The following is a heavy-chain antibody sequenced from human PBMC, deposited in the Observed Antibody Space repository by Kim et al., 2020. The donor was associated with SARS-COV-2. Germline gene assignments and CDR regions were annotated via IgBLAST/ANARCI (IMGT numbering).Heavy chain of an antibody. D-gene: IGHD3-3*01. CDR2: INSDGSST. V-gene: IGHV3-74*01. Sequence: GGPLRLSCAASGFTFSSCAIHWVRQAPGKGLVWVSRINSDGSSTSYADSVKGRFTVSRDNAKNTLYLQMNSLRAEDTAVYYCARVAGFTIFGVVPGNYYYMDVWGKGTTVTVSS. CDR1: GFTFSSCA. CDR3: ARVAGFTIFGVVPGNYYYMDV. J-gene: IGHJ6*03.